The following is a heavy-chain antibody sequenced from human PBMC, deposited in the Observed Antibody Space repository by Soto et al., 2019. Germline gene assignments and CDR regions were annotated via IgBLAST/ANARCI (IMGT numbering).Heavy chain of an antibody. V-gene: IGHV3-66*01. J-gene: IGHJ6*03. CDR3: ARAGGDGGYYYYMDV. Sequence: EVQLVESGGGLVQPGGSLRLSCAASGFTVSSNYMSWVRQAQGKGLEWVSVIYSGGSTYYADSVKGRFTISRDNSKNTLYLQMNSLRAEDTAVYYCARAGGDGGYYYYMDVWGKGTTVTVSS. CDR1: GFTVSSNY. D-gene: IGHD4-17*01. CDR2: IYSGGST.